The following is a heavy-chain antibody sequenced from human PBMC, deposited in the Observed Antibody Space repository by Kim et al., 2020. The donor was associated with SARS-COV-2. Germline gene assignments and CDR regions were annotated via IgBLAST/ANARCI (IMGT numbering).Heavy chain of an antibody. CDR3: AKNGRLGVIDS. J-gene: IGHJ4*02. V-gene: IGHV3-23*01. CDR2: ISHTGAST. Sequence: GGSLRLSCTASGFTFSNYAMTWVRHVAGEGLQWISSISHTGASTHSADSLKGRFTISRDNSESTVFLQMDRLAAEDTGIYYCAKNGRLGVIDSWGQGTLVTV. CDR1: GFTFSNYA. D-gene: IGHD7-27*01.